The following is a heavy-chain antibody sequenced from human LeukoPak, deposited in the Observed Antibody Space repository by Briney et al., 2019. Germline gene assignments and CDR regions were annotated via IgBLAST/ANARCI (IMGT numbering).Heavy chain of an antibody. CDR1: GYTFTSYG. CDR2: ISAYNGNT. Sequence: GASVTVSCKASGYTFTSYGISWVRQAPGQGLEWMGWISAYNGNTNYAQKLQGRVTMTTDTSTSTAYMELRSLRSDDTAVYYCARDLYVWGSYRLGYWGQGTLVTVSS. D-gene: IGHD3-16*02. V-gene: IGHV1-18*01. CDR3: ARDLYVWGSYRLGY. J-gene: IGHJ4*02.